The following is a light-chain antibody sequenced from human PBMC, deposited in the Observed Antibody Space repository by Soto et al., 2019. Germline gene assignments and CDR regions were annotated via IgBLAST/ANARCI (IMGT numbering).Light chain of an antibody. V-gene: IGLV2-23*01. CDR1: SSDVGEYTI. Sequence: QSVLTQPASVSGSPGQSITISCTGISSDVGEYTIVSWYQQHPGKAPKLMIYEGSKRPSGISNRFSGSESGNRASLTISGLQAEDEAEYFCFSYGGSNSYVFGPGTKLTVL. CDR3: FSYGGSNSYV. J-gene: IGLJ1*01. CDR2: EGS.